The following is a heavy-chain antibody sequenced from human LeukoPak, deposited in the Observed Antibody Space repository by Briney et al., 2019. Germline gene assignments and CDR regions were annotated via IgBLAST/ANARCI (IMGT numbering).Heavy chain of an antibody. V-gene: IGHV4-4*02. CDR2: IYHSGST. J-gene: IGHJ3*02. D-gene: IGHD3-9*01. Sequence: SGTLSLTCAVSGGSISSSNWWSWVRQPPGKGLEWIGEIYHSGSTNYNPSLKSRVTISVDTSKNQFSLKLSSVTAADTAVYYCASSNYDILTGYQEAFDIWGQGTMVTVSS. CDR1: GGSISSSNW. CDR3: ASSNYDILTGYQEAFDI.